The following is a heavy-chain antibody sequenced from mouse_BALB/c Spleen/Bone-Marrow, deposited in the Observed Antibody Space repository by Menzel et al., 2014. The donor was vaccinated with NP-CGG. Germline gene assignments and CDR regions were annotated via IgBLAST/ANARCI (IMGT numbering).Heavy chain of an antibody. V-gene: IGHV1-7*01. Sequence: VMLVESGAELAKPGASVKMSCKASGFPFTTYWMHWFKQRPGQGLEWIGYIDPSTGHTEYNQNFKDKATLTADKSSSTAYMQLSSLTSEDSAGYYCARPYRYDKEFAYWGQGTLVTVSA. CDR1: GFPFTTYW. D-gene: IGHD2-14*01. CDR3: ARPYRYDKEFAY. J-gene: IGHJ3*01. CDR2: IDPSTGHT.